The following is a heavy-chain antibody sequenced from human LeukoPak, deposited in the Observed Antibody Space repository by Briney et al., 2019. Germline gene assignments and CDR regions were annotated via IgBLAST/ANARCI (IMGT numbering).Heavy chain of an antibody. D-gene: IGHD5-18*01. CDR2: VFDSERT. CDR1: GGSISTHY. Sequence: SETLSLTCTVSGGSISTHYWSWIRQPPGKGLEWIGYVFDSERTKGNPSLKSRATLSADTSKNQFSLRLTSVTAADSAVYYCATIKRGSIYGYFDFWGQGVLVTVSS. J-gene: IGHJ4*02. V-gene: IGHV4-59*11. CDR3: ATIKRGSIYGYFDF.